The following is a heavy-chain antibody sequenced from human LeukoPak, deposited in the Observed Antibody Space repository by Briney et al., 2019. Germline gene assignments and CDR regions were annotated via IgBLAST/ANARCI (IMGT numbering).Heavy chain of an antibody. CDR2: IWYDGSNQ. Sequence: GGSLRLFCAASGFTFSNHGMHWVRQAPGKGLEWVAVIWYDGSNQNYADSVKGRFTISRDNSKNMVYLQMNSPRAEDTATYYCARWGDGKRFDYWGQGTLVTVSS. D-gene: IGHD2-21*02. CDR3: ARWGDGKRFDY. CDR1: GFTFSNHG. V-gene: IGHV3-33*01. J-gene: IGHJ4*02.